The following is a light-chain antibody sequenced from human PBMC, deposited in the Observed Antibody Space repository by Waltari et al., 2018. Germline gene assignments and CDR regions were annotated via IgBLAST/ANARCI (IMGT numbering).Light chain of an antibody. CDR2: DAS. V-gene: IGKV3-15*01. CDR3: QQYYNWPLT. Sequence: EIVMTQSPATLSVSPGEGVTLSCRASRSVTNMLAWSQQKPGQAPRLLMYDASTRAAGNPARFSGSESGTEFTLTINSLQSEDFAVYFCQQYYNWPLTFGPGTKVDIK. J-gene: IGKJ3*01. CDR1: RSVTNM.